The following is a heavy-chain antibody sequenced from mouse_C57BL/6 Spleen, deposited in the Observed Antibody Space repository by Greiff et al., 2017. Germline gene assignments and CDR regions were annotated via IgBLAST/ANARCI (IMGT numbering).Heavy chain of an antibody. CDR3: ARNLLGYAMDY. V-gene: IGHV1-81*01. D-gene: IGHD2-10*01. CDR1: GYTFTSYG. CDR2: IYPRSGNT. Sequence: QVQLQQSGAELARPGASVKLSCKASGYTFTSYGISWVKQRTGQGLEWIGEIYPRSGNTYYNEKFKGKATLTADKSSSTAYMALRSLTSEDSAVYFCARNLLGYAMDYWGQGTSVTVSS. J-gene: IGHJ4*01.